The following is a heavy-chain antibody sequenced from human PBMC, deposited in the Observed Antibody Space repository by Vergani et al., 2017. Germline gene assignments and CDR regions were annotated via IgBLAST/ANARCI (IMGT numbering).Heavy chain of an antibody. Sequence: EVQLVESGGGIVKPGGSLRLSCVASGFTFSSYAMSWVRQAPGKGLEWVSAISGSGGSTYYADSVKGRFTISRDNSKNTLYLQMNSLRAEDTAVYYCAKVGYDFWSGYYYYMDVWGKGTTVTVSS. D-gene: IGHD3-3*01. CDR2: ISGSGGST. V-gene: IGHV3-23*04. CDR3: AKVGYDFWSGYYYYMDV. J-gene: IGHJ6*03. CDR1: GFTFSSYA.